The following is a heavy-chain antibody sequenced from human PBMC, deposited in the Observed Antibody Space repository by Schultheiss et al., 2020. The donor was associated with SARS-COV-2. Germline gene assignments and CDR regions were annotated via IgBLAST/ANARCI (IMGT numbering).Heavy chain of an antibody. Sequence: GGSLRLSCAASGFTFSNAWMSWVRQAPGKGLEWVSAISGSGGSTYYADSVKGRFTISRDNSKNTLYLQMNSLRAEDTAVYYCAKAVTATILYFDYWGQGTLVTVSS. V-gene: IGHV3-23*01. CDR3: AKAVTATILYFDY. J-gene: IGHJ4*02. CDR1: GFTFSNAW. D-gene: IGHD5-24*01. CDR2: ISGSGGST.